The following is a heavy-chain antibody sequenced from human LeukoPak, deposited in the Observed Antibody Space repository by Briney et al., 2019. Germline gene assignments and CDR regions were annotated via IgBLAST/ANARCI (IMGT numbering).Heavy chain of an antibody. Sequence: ASVKVSCKASGYTFSAYYIHWLRQAPGQGLEWMGWINVNSGDTNSAPNFQGRVTLTRDISSNTAYMEVTKLTLDDTAVFYCARDGGLDFWGQGTLVTVSS. CDR3: ARDGGLDF. V-gene: IGHV1-2*02. D-gene: IGHD2-15*01. CDR1: GYTFSAYY. CDR2: INVNSGDT. J-gene: IGHJ4*02.